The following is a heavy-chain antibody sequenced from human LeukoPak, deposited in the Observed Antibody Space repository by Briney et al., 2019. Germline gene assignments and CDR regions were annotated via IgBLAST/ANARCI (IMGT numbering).Heavy chain of an antibody. CDR1: GASIQTNF. V-gene: IGHV4-59*01. CDR2: IHHSGNT. CDR3: ARADLYDTSLFFDY. Sequence: SSETLSLTCTVSGASIQTNFWSWLRQPPGKGLVWIGYIHHSGNTNYNPSLRSRVTILIDTPTKQFSLRLNSVTAADTALYYCARADLYDTSLFFDYWGQGILVTVSS. D-gene: IGHD3-16*01. J-gene: IGHJ4*02.